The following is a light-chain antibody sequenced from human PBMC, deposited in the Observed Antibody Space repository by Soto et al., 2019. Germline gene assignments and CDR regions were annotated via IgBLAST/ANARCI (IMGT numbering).Light chain of an antibody. CDR1: RSINRW. V-gene: IGKV1-5*01. Sequence: DIQMTQSPSTLAASVGDIVTISCRASRSINRWLAWYQQKPGKAPKLIISDASNLENGVPSRFSGSASGTEFTLTISSLQSDDFATYYCQQYSAYWTFGQGTKVDIK. J-gene: IGKJ1*01. CDR2: DAS. CDR3: QQYSAYWT.